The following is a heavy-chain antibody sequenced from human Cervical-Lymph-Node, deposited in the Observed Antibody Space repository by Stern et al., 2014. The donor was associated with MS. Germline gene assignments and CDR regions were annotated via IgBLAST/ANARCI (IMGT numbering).Heavy chain of an antibody. J-gene: IGHJ4*02. CDR3: ARGGRMASMFY. Sequence: QVQLQESGPGLVKPSETLALTCSVSGGSFTDYYWSWIRQSPGKGLEWIGQIYSNGNTNYRPSLRTRVTISLDTSKSQFSLRLTSVTAADTAVYYCARGGRMASMFYWGQGTLVTVSS. CDR1: GGSFTDYY. V-gene: IGHV4-59*01. D-gene: IGHD5-24*01. CDR2: IYSNGNT.